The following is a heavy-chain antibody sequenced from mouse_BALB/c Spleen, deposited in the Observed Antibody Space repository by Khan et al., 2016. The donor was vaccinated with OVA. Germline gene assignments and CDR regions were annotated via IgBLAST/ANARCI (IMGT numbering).Heavy chain of an antibody. Sequence: QVQLQQSGAELARPGASVKMSCKASGYTFTSHTMHWVKQRPGQGLEWIGYINPRSDYTQYNQKFNDKATLTADISSSTAYMQLSSLTSEDSAGYYCARRTTEYALDYWGQGTSVTVSS. CDR2: INPRSDYT. J-gene: IGHJ4*01. D-gene: IGHD2-14*01. CDR3: ARRTTEYALDY. V-gene: IGHV1-4*01. CDR1: GYTFTSHT.